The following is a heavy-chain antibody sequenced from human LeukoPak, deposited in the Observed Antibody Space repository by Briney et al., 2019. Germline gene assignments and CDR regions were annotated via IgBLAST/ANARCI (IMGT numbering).Heavy chain of an antibody. V-gene: IGHV1-69*13. D-gene: IGHD2-2*01. J-gene: IGHJ4*02. CDR2: IIPIFGTA. Sequence: GASVKVSCKASGGTFSSYAISWVRQAPGQGLEWMGGIIPIFGTANYAQKFQGRVTITADESTGTAYMELSSLRSEDTAVYYCARVCSSTSCPPYNWGQGTLVTVSS. CDR1: GGTFSSYA. CDR3: ARVCSSTSCPPYN.